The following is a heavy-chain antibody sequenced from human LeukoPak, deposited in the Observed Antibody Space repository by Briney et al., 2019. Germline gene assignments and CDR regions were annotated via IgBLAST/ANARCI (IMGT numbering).Heavy chain of an antibody. D-gene: IGHD3-10*01. J-gene: IGHJ6*03. CDR1: GFTFSTYW. Sequence: GGSLRLSCAASGFTFSTYWMSWVRQAPGKGLEWVANIKKDGSKIYYMDSVKGRFTISRDNAKNSLYLQMNSLRAEDTAVYYCARGLRGSGSPYYYYYMDVWGKGTTVTVSS. CDR3: ARGLRGSGSPYYYYYMDV. V-gene: IGHV3-7*01. CDR2: IKKDGSKI.